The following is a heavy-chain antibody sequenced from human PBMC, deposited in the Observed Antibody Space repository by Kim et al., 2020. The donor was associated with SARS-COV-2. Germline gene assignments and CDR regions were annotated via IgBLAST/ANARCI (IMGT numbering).Heavy chain of an antibody. CDR3: ARNRPGCSGGSCYSTFDS. D-gene: IGHD2-15*01. V-gene: IGHV4-34*01. J-gene: IGHJ5*01. Sequence: SETLSLTCSVYGGAFSGHFWSWIRQPPGKGLEWIGEINHSGNTNYSPSLKSRVTIAVDTSMNQFSLKLSSVTAADTAVYYCARNRPGCSGGSCYSTFDS. CDR1: GGAFSGHF. CDR2: INHSGNT.